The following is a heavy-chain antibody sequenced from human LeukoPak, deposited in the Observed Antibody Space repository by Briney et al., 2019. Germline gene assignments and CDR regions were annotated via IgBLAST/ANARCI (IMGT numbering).Heavy chain of an antibody. CDR3: AELGITMIGGV. Sequence: PGGSLRLSCAASGSTFSSYEMNWVRQAPGKGLEWVSYISSSGSTIYYADSVKGRFTISRDNAKNSLYLQMNSLRAEDTAVYYCAELGITMIGGVWGKGTTVTLSS. V-gene: IGHV3-48*03. D-gene: IGHD3-10*02. CDR2: ISSSGSTI. J-gene: IGHJ6*04. CDR1: GSTFSSYE.